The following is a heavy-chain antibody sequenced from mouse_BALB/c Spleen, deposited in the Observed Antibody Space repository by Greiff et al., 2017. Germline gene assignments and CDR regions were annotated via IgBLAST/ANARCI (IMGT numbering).Heavy chain of an antibody. D-gene: IGHD1-2*01. Sequence: EVKLMESGGGLVQPGGSPKLSCAASGFTFSSYGMSWVRQTPDKRLELVATINSNGGSTYYPDSVKGRFTISRDNAKNTLYLQMSSLKSEDTAMYYCARPSLLRLHYYAMDYWGQGTSVTVSS. CDR3: ARPSLLRLHYYAMDY. CDR1: GFTFSSYG. V-gene: IGHV5-6-3*01. CDR2: INSNGGST. J-gene: IGHJ4*01.